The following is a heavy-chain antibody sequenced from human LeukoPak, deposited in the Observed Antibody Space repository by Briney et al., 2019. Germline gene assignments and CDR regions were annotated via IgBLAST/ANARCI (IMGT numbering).Heavy chain of an antibody. CDR3: ARDPVHLGGYSYDYTPYNWFDP. CDR2: VIPIFGTA. CDR1: GGTFSSYA. V-gene: IGHV1-69*13. Sequence: SVKVSCKASGGTFSSYAISWVRQAPGQGLEWMGGVIPIFGTANYAQKFQGRVTITADESTSTAYMELSSLRSEDTAVYYCARDPVHLGGYSYDYTPYNWFDPWGQGTLVTVSS. D-gene: IGHD5-18*01. J-gene: IGHJ5*02.